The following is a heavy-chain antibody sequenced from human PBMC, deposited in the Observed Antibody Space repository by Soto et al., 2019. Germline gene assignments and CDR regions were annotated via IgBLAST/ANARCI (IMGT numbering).Heavy chain of an antibody. CDR2: IYYSGST. J-gene: IGHJ4*02. D-gene: IGHD6-13*01. V-gene: IGHV4-31*03. Sequence: QVQLQESGPGLVKPSQTLSLTCTVSGGSISSGGYYLSWIRQHPGKGLEWMGYIYYSGSTYYNPSLKSRVTISVDTSKNQVSLKLSSVTAADTAVYYCARGGIAAAAPPDYWGQGTLVTVSS. CDR3: ARGGIAAAAPPDY. CDR1: GGSISSGGYY.